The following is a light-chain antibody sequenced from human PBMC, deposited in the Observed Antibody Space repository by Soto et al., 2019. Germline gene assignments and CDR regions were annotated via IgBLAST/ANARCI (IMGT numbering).Light chain of an antibody. CDR1: RSNIGNNP. V-gene: IGLV1-51*02. CDR3: GTWDGSLSAGV. J-gene: IGLJ2*01. CDR2: ENN. Sequence: QSVLTQPPSLSAAPGQKVTISCSGSRSNIGNNPVSWYQHLPGTAPKLLIYENNKRPSGIPDRFSGSKSDTSATLGITGLQTGDEADYYCGTWDGSLSAGVFGGGTKLTVL.